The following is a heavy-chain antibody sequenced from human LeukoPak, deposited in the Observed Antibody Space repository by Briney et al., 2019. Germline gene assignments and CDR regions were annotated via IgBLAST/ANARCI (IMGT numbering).Heavy chain of an antibody. CDR2: IKSNTEGGTT. CDR1: GFTFSKAW. V-gene: IGHV3-15*01. Sequence: KSGGSLRLSCAASGFTFSKAWMTWVRQAPGKGLEWVGRIKSNTEGGTTEYAAPVKGRFTISRDDSKNTLSLQMNRLKTEDTAVYYCTTGAGTYSSAWPDYWGQGTLVTVSS. J-gene: IGHJ4*02. D-gene: IGHD6-19*01. CDR3: TTGAGTYSSAWPDY.